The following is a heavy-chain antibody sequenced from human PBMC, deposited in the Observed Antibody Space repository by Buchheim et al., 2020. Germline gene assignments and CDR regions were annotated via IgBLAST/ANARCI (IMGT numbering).Heavy chain of an antibody. J-gene: IGHJ5*02. CDR3: ASYYYDSSGYYWWFDP. CDR1: GGSINSYY. D-gene: IGHD3-22*01. CDR2: IYYSGST. Sequence: QVQLQESGPGLVKPSETLSLSCTVSGGSINSYYWSWIRQPPGKGLEWIGYIYYSGSTNYNPSLKSRVTMSADTSKNEFSLKLTSVTAADTAVYYCASYYYDSSGYYWWFDPWGQGTL. V-gene: IGHV4-59*08.